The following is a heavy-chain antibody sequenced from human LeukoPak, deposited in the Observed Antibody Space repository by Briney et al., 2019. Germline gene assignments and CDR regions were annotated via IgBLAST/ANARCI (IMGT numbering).Heavy chain of an antibody. CDR1: GFTFSNYE. CDR3: ARESHLNPGP. V-gene: IGHV3-48*03. Sequence: GGSLRLSCAASGFTFSNYEMNWVRQAPGKGLEWVSYISSSGSTIYYADSVEGRFTVSRDNAKNSLYLQMNSLRAEDTAVYYCARESHLNPGPWGQGTLVTVSS. CDR2: ISSSGSTI. J-gene: IGHJ5*02.